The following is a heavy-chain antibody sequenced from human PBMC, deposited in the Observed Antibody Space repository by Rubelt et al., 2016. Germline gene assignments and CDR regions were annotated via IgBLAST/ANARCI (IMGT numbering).Heavy chain of an antibody. J-gene: IGHJ4*02. CDR2: INHSGRT. Sequence: QVQLQESGPGLVKPSQTLSLTCTVSGGSISSGGYYWSWIRQPPGKGLEWIGEINHSGRTNYNPALKSRVTISVDTSKNQFSLKLSSVTAADTAVYYCASSGYYSNPLDYWGQGTLVTVSS. V-gene: IGHV4-31*03. CDR1: GGSISSGGYY. D-gene: IGHD3-22*01. CDR3: ASSGYYSNPLDY.